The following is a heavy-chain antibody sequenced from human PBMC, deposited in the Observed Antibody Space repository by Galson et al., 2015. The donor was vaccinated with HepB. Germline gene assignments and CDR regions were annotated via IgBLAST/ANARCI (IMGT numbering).Heavy chain of an antibody. CDR2: IKQNGSGD. Sequence: SLRLSCAGSGITFSNYWMSWVRQAPGKGLEWVANIKQNGSGDYYVDSVRGRFTISGDNAKNSLYLQMNSLRAEDTAVYYCVRVGRWVRDWLDGMDVWGQGTTVTVSS. V-gene: IGHV3-7*03. D-gene: IGHD3-9*01. J-gene: IGHJ6*02. CDR1: GITFSNYW. CDR3: VRVGRWVRDWLDGMDV.